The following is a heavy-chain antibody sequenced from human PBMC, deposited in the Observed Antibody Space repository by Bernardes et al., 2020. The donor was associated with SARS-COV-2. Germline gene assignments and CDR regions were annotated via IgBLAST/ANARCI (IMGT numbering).Heavy chain of an antibody. CDR1: GFTFRTYS. CDR3: ARHMGSTNLGRSVYGLDV. CDR2: ISRSSRYL. J-gene: IGHJ6*02. V-gene: IGHV3-21*01. Sequence: GGSLRLSCAASGFTFRTYSMHWVRQAPGKGLEWVSSISRSSRYLYYADSLKGRFTISRDNAKKSLYLQMNSLTAEDTAVYYCARHMGSTNLGRSVYGLDVWGQGATVTVSS. D-gene: IGHD2-15*01.